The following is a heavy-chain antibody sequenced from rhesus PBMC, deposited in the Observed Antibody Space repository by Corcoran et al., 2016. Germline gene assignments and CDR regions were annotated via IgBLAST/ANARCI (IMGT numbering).Heavy chain of an antibody. CDR2: ITYSGSP. CDR1: GYSISGYY. CDR3: ARGGYSGSYYHFDY. D-gene: IGHD3-16*01. V-gene: IGHV4-122*02. J-gene: IGHJ4*01. Sequence: QVQLQESGPGLVKPSETLSLTCAVSGYSISGYYWSWIRQAPGKGLEWIGYITYSGSPRYNPSPKSRVTISRDTSKNQFSLKLSSVTAADTAVYYCARGGYSGSYYHFDYWGQGVLVTVSS.